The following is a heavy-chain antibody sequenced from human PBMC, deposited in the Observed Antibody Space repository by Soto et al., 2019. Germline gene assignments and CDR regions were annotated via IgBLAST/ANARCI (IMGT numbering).Heavy chain of an antibody. CDR3: ARRYGWAFDI. Sequence: SETLSLTCTVSGGSISSDYWSWIRQPPGKGLEWIGYISYSGSTNYNPSLKSRVTISVDTSRNQFSLKLSSVTAADTAVYYCARRYGWAFDIWGQGTMVTVSS. V-gene: IGHV4-59*08. D-gene: IGHD3-16*01. CDR1: GGSISSDY. CDR2: ISYSGST. J-gene: IGHJ3*02.